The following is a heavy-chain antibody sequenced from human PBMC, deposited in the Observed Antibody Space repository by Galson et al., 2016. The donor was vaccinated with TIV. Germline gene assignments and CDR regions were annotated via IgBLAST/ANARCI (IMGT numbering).Heavy chain of an antibody. J-gene: IGHJ2*01. V-gene: IGHV1-2*06. CDR1: GYTFAGYY. CDR3: ARSRINWGLGRDWYFDL. Sequence: SVKVSCKASGYTFAGYYIHWVRQAPGQGLEWMGRINPKTGGTNYAQRFQGRVTMTRDTSINTAYMELSSLRYDDTAVYYCARSRINWGLGRDWYFDLWGRGTLVTVSS. D-gene: IGHD7-27*01. CDR2: INPKTGGT.